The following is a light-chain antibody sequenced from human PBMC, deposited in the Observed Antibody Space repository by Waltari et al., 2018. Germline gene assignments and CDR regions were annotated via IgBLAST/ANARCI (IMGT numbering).Light chain of an antibody. J-gene: IGLJ3*02. CDR1: SSDFGGYNY. Sequence: QAALTQPPSAFGSPGQSVTISCTGTSSDFGGYNYVSWYQRHPGKAPKLMIYEVNKRPSGVPDRFSGSKSGNTASLTVSGLQAEDEAEYSCSSYAGSNNWVFGGGTKLTVL. CDR2: EVN. V-gene: IGLV2-8*01. CDR3: SSYAGSNNWV.